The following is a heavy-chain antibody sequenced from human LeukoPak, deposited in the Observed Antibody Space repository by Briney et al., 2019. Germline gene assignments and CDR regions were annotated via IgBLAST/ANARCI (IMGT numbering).Heavy chain of an antibody. CDR3: ARVGYYYDSSGNFQH. CDR2: IYYSGST. Sequence: TSETLSLTCTGSGDSISSSDYYWAWIRQPPGKGLEWIGSIYYSGSTYYNPSLKGRVIISVDTSKNQFSLKLSSVTAADTAVYYCARVGYYYDSSGNFQHWGQGTLVTASS. V-gene: IGHV4-39*07. D-gene: IGHD3-22*01. CDR1: GDSISSSDYY. J-gene: IGHJ1*01.